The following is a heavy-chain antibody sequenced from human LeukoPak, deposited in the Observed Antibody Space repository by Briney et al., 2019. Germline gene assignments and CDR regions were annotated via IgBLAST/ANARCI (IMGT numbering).Heavy chain of an antibody. CDR3: ASQPYYYDSSGYSRAEDY. V-gene: IGHV1-69*05. D-gene: IGHD3-22*01. Sequence: SVKVSCKASGGTFSSYAISWVRQAPGQGLEWMGGIIPIFGTANYAQKFQGRITITTDESTSTAYMELSSLRSEDTAVYYCASQPYYYDSSGYSRAEDYWGQGTLVTVSS. CDR2: IIPIFGTA. J-gene: IGHJ4*02. CDR1: GGTFSSYA.